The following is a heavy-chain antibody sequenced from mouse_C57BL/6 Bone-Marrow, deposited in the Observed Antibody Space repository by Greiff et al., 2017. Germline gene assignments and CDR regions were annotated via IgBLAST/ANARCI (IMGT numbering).Heavy chain of an antibody. CDR2: IYPGDGDT. V-gene: IGHV1-82*01. D-gene: IGHD1-1*01. CDR3: ATCIASVVDWYFDV. J-gene: IGHJ1*03. CDR1: GYAFSSSW. Sequence: QVQLQQSGPELVKPGASVKISCKASGYAFSSSWMNWVKQRPGKGLEWIGRIYPGDGDTNYNGKFKGKATLTADKSSSTAYMQLSSMTSEDSAVYFWATCIASVVDWYFDVWGTGTTVTVSS.